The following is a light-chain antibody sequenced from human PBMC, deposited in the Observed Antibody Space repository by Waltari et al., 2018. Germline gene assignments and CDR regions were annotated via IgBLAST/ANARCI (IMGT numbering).Light chain of an antibody. CDR1: LLAKNY. V-gene: IGLV3-27*01. J-gene: IGLJ1*01. CDR3: YSAADNNVGV. CDR2: KDN. Sequence: SYELTQPSSVSVSPGQTASLTCSGDLLAKNYARWFQQKPGQAPVLVIFKDNERPSGIPERFSGSSSGTSVTLTISGAQVEDEADYYCYSAADNNVGVFGPGTKVTVL.